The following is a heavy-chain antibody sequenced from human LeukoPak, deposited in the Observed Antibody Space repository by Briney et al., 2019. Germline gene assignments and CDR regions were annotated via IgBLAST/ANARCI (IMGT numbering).Heavy chain of an antibody. V-gene: IGHV3-30*04. CDR1: GFTFSSYA. CDR3: ARDIVVVTATPQDYYYYGMDV. J-gene: IGHJ6*02. CDR2: ISYDGSNK. Sequence: GGSLRLSCAASGFTFSSYAMHWVRQAPGKGLEWVAVISYDGSNKYYADSVKGRFTISRDNSKNTLYLQMNSLRAEDTAVYYCARDIVVVTATPQDYYYYGMDVWGQGTTVTVSS. D-gene: IGHD2-21*02.